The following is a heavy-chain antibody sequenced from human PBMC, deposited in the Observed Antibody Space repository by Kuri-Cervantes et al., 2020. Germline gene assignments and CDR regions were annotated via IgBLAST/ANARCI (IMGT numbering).Heavy chain of an antibody. CDR1: GFNYITYW. CDR3: AKDLSSQPSDFDY. CDR2: TKSDGDT. Sequence: GESLKISCAASGFNYITYWIHWVRQDPGMGLVWVSRTKSDGDTIYADSVKGRFTVSRDNAKNTVYLQMNSLRPEDTALYYCAKDLSSQPSDFDYWGQGTLVTVSS. J-gene: IGHJ4*02. D-gene: IGHD2-2*01. V-gene: IGHV3-74*01.